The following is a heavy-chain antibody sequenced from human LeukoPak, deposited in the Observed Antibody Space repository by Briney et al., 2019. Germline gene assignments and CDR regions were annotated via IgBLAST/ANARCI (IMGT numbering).Heavy chain of an antibody. V-gene: IGHV4-39*01. J-gene: IGHJ4*02. CDR1: SGSISSGNYY. Sequence: AETLPLTCTVSSGSISSGNYYWGWIRQPPGKGLEWIGSIYYSGSTYYNPSLKSRVTISVDTSKNQFSLKLSSVTAADTAVYYCATLVGQQLVFDYWGQGTLVTVSS. CDR3: ATLVGQQLVFDY. D-gene: IGHD6-13*01. CDR2: IYYSGST.